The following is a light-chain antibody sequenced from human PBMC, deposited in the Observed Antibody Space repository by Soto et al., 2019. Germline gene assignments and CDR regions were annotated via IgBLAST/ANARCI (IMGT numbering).Light chain of an antibody. J-gene: IGLJ2*01. CDR3: SSYSSTATHVV. V-gene: IGLV2-14*01. CDR1: NSDIGGYNF. CDR2: DVS. Sequence: QSVLTQPASVSGSPGQSITISCTGTNSDIGGYNFVSWYQQRPGKAPKLMIYDVSHRPSGDSNRFSGSKSGNTASLTISGLQAEDEADYYCSSYSSTATHVVFGGGTKLTVL.